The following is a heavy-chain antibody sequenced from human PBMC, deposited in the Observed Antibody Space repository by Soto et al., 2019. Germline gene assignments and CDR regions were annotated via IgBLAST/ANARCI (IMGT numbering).Heavy chain of an antibody. CDR3: AMTSRTYYAVWFDP. Sequence: SETLSLTCTVAGGSISSYYWSWIRQPPGKGLEWIGYIYYSGSTNYNPSLKSRVTISVDTSKNQFSLKLSSVTAADAAVYYCAMTSRTYYAVWFDPWGQGTLVTVSS. CDR2: IYYSGST. CDR1: GGSISSYY. D-gene: IGHD1-26*01. V-gene: IGHV4-59*01. J-gene: IGHJ5*02.